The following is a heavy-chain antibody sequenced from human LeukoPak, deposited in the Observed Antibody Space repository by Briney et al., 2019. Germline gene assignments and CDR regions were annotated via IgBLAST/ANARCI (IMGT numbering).Heavy chain of an antibody. CDR3: ARDREDYYDSSGYYYRDYYYYMDV. V-gene: IGHV1-2*02. CDR1: GYTFTGYY. J-gene: IGHJ6*03. Sequence: ASVKVSCKASGYTFTGYYMHWVRQAPGQGLEWMGWINPNSGGTNYAQKFQGRVAMTRDTSISKAYMELSRLRSDDTAVYYCARDREDYYDSSGYYYRDYYYYMDVWGKGTTVTVSS. D-gene: IGHD3-22*01. CDR2: INPNSGGT.